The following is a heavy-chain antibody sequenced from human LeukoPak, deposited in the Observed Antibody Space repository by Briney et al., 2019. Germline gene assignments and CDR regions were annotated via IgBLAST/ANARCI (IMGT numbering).Heavy chain of an antibody. V-gene: IGHV4-4*07. D-gene: IGHD1-26*01. J-gene: IGHJ4*02. Sequence: SETLSLTCTVSGGSISSYYWSWIRQPAGKGLEWIGRIYTSGSTNYNPSLKSRVTMSVDTSKNQFSLKLSSVTAADTAVYYCARDSLVGAYYYFDYWGQGTLVTVSS. CDR2: IYTSGST. CDR3: ARDSLVGAYYYFDY. CDR1: GGSISSYY.